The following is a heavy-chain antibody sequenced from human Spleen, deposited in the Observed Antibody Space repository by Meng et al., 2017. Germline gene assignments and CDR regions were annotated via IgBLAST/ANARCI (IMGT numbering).Heavy chain of an antibody. D-gene: IGHD3-3*01. Sequence: GGSLRLSGAASGFTVSSNYMSWVRQAPGKGREWVSVIYSGGSTYYADSVKGRFTISRDNSKNTLYLQMNSLRAEDTAVYYCARDGKHSITIFGVVMDYFDYWGQGTLVTVSS. V-gene: IGHV3-66*02. J-gene: IGHJ4*02. CDR1: GFTVSSNY. CDR3: ARDGKHSITIFGVVMDYFDY. CDR2: IYSGGST.